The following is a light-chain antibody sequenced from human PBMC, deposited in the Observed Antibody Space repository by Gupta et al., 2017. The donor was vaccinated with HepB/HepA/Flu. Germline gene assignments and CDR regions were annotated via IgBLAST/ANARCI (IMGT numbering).Light chain of an antibody. CDR2: GAS. CDR1: QSVSSSY. J-gene: IGKJ2*04. CDR3: QQYGSSPRS. Sequence: EIVLTQSPGTLSLSPGERATLSCRASQSVSSSYLAWYQQKPGQAPRLLIYGASSRATGIRDRFSGSGSGTDFTLTISRLEPEDFAVYYCQQYGSSPRSFGQGTKLEIK. V-gene: IGKV3-20*01.